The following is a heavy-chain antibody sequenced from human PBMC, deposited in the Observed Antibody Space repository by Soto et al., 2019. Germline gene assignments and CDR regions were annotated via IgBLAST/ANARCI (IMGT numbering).Heavy chain of an antibody. Sequence: WWSLRLSCSASVFSFNSYTMSGVRQAPGKWLEWVSGVSGPGTRTYYADSVKGRFTMSRDNSECTLSLEMNSLRDEATAVYSCAKDPNTDLIGGFELGGQEAMVTV. V-gene: IGHV3-23*01. D-gene: IGHD2-15*01. CDR3: AKDPNTDLIGGFEL. CDR1: VFSFNSYT. CDR2: VSGPGTRT. J-gene: IGHJ3*01.